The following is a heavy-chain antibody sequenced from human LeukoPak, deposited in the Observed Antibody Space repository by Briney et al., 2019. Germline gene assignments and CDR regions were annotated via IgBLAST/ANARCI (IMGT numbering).Heavy chain of an antibody. Sequence: GGSLRLSCAASGFSFRSYGMHWVRQAPGKGLEWVAVIWYDGTSKYYADSVKGRFTISRDNSKKMLYLQMNSLRAEDTAVYYCATLRSDSSGWYYFDYWGQGTLVTVSS. J-gene: IGHJ4*02. CDR2: IWYDGTSK. CDR3: ATLRSDSSGWYYFDY. D-gene: IGHD6-19*01. CDR1: GFSFRSYG. V-gene: IGHV3-33*01.